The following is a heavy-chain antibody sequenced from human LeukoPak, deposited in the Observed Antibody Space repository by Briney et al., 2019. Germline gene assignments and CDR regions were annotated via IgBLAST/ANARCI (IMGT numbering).Heavy chain of an antibody. D-gene: IGHD2-2*02. CDR1: GGSISSGDYY. V-gene: IGHV4-30-4*08. CDR3: ARDRIVVVPAAIIGRDAFDI. Sequence: SETLSLTCTVSGGSISSGDYYWSWIRQPPGKGLEWIGYIYYSGSTYYNPSLKSRVTISVDTSKNQFSLKLSSVTAADTAVYYCARDRIVVVPAAIIGRDAFDIWGQGTMVTVSS. J-gene: IGHJ3*02. CDR2: IYYSGST.